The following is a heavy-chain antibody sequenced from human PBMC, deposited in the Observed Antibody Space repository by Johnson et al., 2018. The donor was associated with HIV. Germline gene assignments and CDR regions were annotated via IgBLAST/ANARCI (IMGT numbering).Heavy chain of an antibody. CDR2: VSSDGSDK. V-gene: IGHV3-33*01. J-gene: IGHJ3*02. Sequence: QVQLVESGGGVVQPGRSLRLSCAASGFTFSNYAMDWVRQAPGKGLEWVAFVSSDGSDKNYADSVKGRFTISRDISKNTLYLKMNSLRAGDTALYYCARGRATGRGRSAFDIWGQGTIVTVSS. CDR1: GFTFSNYA. CDR3: ARGRATGRGRSAFDI. D-gene: IGHD1-14*01.